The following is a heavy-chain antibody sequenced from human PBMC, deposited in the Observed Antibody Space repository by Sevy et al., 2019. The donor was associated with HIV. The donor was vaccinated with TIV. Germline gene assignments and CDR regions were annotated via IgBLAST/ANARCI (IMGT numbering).Heavy chain of an antibody. CDR2: TYHRSHRSKWFN. Sequence: SQTLSLTCAISGDSVSSNSAAWNWIRQSPSRGLEWLGRTYHRSHRSKWFNDYALSVKSRINISPDTSRNQFFLQLTSVSPEDTAVYYCVKSLPRGGLGSHTSDVWAQGTMVTVSS. D-gene: IGHD3-16*01. CDR1: GDSVSSNSAA. J-gene: IGHJ3*01. CDR3: VKSLPRGGLGSHTSDV. V-gene: IGHV6-1*01.